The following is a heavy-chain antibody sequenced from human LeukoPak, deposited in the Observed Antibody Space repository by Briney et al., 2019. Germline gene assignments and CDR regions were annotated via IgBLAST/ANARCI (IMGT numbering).Heavy chain of an antibody. D-gene: IGHD1-14*01. CDR3: ARDKGTRSLDH. V-gene: IGHV3-30*03. J-gene: IGHJ4*02. Sequence: GGSLRLSCAASGFTFSSYGMHWVRQAPGKGLEWVAVISYDGSNKYDADSVKGRFTISRDNSKNTLYLQMNSLRAEDTAVYYCARDKGTRSLDHWGQGTLVTVSS. CDR2: ISYDGSNK. CDR1: GFTFSSYG.